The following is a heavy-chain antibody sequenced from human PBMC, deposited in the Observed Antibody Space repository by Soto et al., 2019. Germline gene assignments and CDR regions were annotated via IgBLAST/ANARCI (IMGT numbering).Heavy chain of an antibody. V-gene: IGHV4-30-2*01. J-gene: IGHJ6*02. D-gene: IGHD6-19*01. CDR2: IYHSGST. CDR1: GGSISSGGYS. Sequence: KTSETLSLTCAVSGGSISSGGYSWSWIRQPPGKGLEWIGYIYHSGSTYYNPSLKSRVTISVDRSKNQFSLKLSSVTAADTAVYYCARGCCGWTSGYYGMDVWGQGTTVTVSS. CDR3: ARGCCGWTSGYYGMDV.